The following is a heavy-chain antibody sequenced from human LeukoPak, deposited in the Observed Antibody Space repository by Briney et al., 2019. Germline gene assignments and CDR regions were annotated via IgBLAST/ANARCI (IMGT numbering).Heavy chain of an antibody. V-gene: IGHV3-30*04. CDR3: AKSLVGAIIDY. CDR1: GFTFSSYA. J-gene: IGHJ4*02. D-gene: IGHD1-26*01. CDR2: ISYDGSNK. Sequence: GGSLRLSCAASGFTFSSYAMHWVRQAPGKGLEWVAVISYDGSNKYYADSVKGRFTISRDNSKNTLYLQMNSLRAEDTAVYYCAKSLVGAIIDYWGQGTLVTVSS.